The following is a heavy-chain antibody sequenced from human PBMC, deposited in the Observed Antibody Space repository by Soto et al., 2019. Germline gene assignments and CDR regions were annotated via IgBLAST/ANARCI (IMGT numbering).Heavy chain of an antibody. CDR3: AREKGSGSYYPLPDY. CDR2: IYSSGST. Sequence: QVQLQESGPGLVKPSQTLSLTCTVSGGSISSGGYYWSWIRQHPGKGLEWIGYIYSSGSTYYNPSLKSRVTISVETSKNQFSLKLSSVTAADTAVYYCAREKGSGSYYPLPDYWGQGTLVTVSS. D-gene: IGHD3-10*01. V-gene: IGHV4-31*03. J-gene: IGHJ4*02. CDR1: GGSISSGGYY.